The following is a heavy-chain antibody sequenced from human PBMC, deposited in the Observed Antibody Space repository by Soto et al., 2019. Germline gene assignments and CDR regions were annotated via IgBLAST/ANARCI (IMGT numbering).Heavy chain of an antibody. Sequence: GGSLRLSCAASGFTFDDYAMHWVRQAPGKGLEWVSGISWNSGSIGYADSVKGRFTISRDNAKNSLHLQMNSLRAEDTALYYCAKDIGLRLPRYYYGMDVWGQGTTVTVSS. J-gene: IGHJ6*02. CDR3: AKDIGLRLPRYYYGMDV. CDR1: GFTFDDYA. D-gene: IGHD6-25*01. CDR2: ISWNSGSI. V-gene: IGHV3-9*01.